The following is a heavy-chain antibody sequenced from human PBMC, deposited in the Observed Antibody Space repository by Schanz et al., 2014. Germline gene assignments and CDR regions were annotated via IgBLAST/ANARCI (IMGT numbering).Heavy chain of an antibody. J-gene: IGHJ4*02. D-gene: IGHD5-12*01. CDR2: INPNSGAT. Sequence: QVQVIQSGPEVKKPGSSVKVSCKASGYTFTVYYMHWVRQAPGQGLEWLGWINPNSGATSSAQKFQGRVTMTRDTSSSTVYMQLSSLTSDDTAIYYCARVTTGYDSWGQGTLVTVSS. CDR1: GYTFTVYY. CDR3: ARVTTGYDS. V-gene: IGHV1-2*02.